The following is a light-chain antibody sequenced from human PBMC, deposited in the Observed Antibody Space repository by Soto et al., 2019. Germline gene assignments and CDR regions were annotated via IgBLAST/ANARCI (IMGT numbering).Light chain of an antibody. CDR1: SFNIGAGYD. CDR3: QSYDNSLSAYV. Sequence: QSVLTQPPSVPGAPGQRVTISCTGSSFNIGAGYDVHWYQQLPGTAPKLLIYDNNNRPSGVPDRFSGSKSGTSASLAITGLQAEDEADYYCQSYDNSLSAYVFGTGTKVTVL. V-gene: IGLV1-40*01. CDR2: DNN. J-gene: IGLJ1*01.